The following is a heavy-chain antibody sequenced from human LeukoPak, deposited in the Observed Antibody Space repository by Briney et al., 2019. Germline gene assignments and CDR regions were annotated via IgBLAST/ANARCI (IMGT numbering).Heavy chain of an antibody. J-gene: IGHJ4*02. CDR2: ISSSSSTI. CDR3: SRGAGDGSGSYDY. CDR1: GFTFSSYS. V-gene: IGHV3-48*01. D-gene: IGHD3-10*01. Sequence: GGSLRLSCAASGFTFSSYSMNWVRQAPGKGLEWVSYISSSSSTIYYADSVKGRFTISRDNSKNTLYLQMNSLRADDTAVYYCSRGAGDGSGSYDYWGQGTLVTVSS.